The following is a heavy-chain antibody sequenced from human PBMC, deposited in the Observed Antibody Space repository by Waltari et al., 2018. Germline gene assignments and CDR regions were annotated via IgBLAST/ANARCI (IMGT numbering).Heavy chain of an antibody. V-gene: IGHV4-61*02. J-gene: IGHJ4*02. D-gene: IGHD6-19*01. CDR1: GGSNSSGSYY. CDR3: ARGGIAVAGVDY. Sequence: QVQLQESGPGLVKPSQTLYLTCTVSGGSNSSGSYYWRWIRQPAGKGLEWIGRVYTSGSTNYNPSLKSRVTISVDTSKNQFSLKLSSVTAADTAVYYCARGGIAVAGVDYWGQGTLVTVSS. CDR2: VYTSGST.